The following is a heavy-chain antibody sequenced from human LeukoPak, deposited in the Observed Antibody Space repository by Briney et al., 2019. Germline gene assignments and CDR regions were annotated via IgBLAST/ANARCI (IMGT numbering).Heavy chain of an antibody. D-gene: IGHD1-1*01. CDR1: GFTFRNYW. CDR3: AKDGESGIQYTQGYFDY. CDR2: IRYDGSNK. V-gene: IGHV3-30*02. Sequence: GGSLRLSCVASGFTFRNYWMSWVRQAPAKGLEGVAFIRYDGSNKIYADSVKGRFTISRDNSYNTLYLQMTGLRAEDTAVYYCAKDGESGIQYTQGYFDYWGQGTLVTVSS. J-gene: IGHJ4*02.